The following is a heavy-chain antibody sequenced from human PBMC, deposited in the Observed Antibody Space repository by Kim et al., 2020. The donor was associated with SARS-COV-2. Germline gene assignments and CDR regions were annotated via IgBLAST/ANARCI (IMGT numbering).Heavy chain of an antibody. Sequence: YHPSLKSRVTISVDTSKNQFSLKLSSVTAADTAVYYCARETQLEPYYFDYWGQGTLVTVSS. V-gene: IGHV4-59*01. D-gene: IGHD1-1*01. J-gene: IGHJ4*02. CDR3: ARETQLEPYYFDY.